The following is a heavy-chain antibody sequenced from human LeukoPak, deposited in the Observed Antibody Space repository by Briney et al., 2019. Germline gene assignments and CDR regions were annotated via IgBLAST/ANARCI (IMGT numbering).Heavy chain of an antibody. CDR3: ARAPASGYYGY. CDR1: GFTFSSYS. Sequence: GGSLRLSCAASGFTFSSYSMNWVRQAPGKGLEWVSSISSSSSYIYYADSVKGRFTISRDNAKNSLYLQMNSLRAEDTAVYYCARAPASGYYGYWGQGTLVTVSS. D-gene: IGHD3-22*01. J-gene: IGHJ4*02. V-gene: IGHV3-21*01. CDR2: ISSSSSYI.